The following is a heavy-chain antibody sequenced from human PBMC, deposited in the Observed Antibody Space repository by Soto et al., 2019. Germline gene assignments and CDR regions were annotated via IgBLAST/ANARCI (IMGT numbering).Heavy chain of an antibody. D-gene: IGHD6-19*01. V-gene: IGHV3-49*03. CDR2: IRSKAYGGTT. Sequence: GGSLRLSCTASGFTFGDYAMSWFRQAPGKGLEWVGFIRSKAYGGTTEYAASVKGRFTISRDDSKSIAYLQMNSLKTEDTAVYYCTRDGYSRGWYGVDYYYGMDVWGQVNTVPVSS. CDR1: GFTFGDYA. CDR3: TRDGYSRGWYGVDYYYGMDV. J-gene: IGHJ6*02.